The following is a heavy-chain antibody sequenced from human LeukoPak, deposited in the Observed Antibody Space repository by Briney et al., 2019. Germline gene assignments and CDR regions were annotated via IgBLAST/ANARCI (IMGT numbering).Heavy chain of an antibody. Sequence: ASVKASCKASGYTFTGYYIHWVRQAPGQGLEWLGWINPNSGGTKYVQKFKDRVTMTRDTSISTAYMELSRLRSDDPAVYYCARVGYYDSTDYYYGAENFQYWGQGTLVTVSS. CDR1: GYTFTGYY. V-gene: IGHV1-2*02. CDR3: ARVGYYDSTDYYYGAENFQY. D-gene: IGHD3-22*01. J-gene: IGHJ1*01. CDR2: INPNSGGT.